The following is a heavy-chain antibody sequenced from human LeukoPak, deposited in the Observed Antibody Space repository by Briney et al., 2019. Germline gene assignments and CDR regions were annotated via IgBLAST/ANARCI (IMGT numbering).Heavy chain of an antibody. V-gene: IGHV1-8*01. CDR3: VRGRFIAGAGD. CDR1: GFTFTIYD. CDR2: MNGNSGDT. D-gene: IGHD1-26*01. Sequence: ASVKVSCKTSGFTFTIYDINWVRQATGQGLEWMGWMNGNSGDTGHAQKFQGRVTMTRNTSISTAYMELSNLRSEDTAVYYCVRGRFIAGAGDWGQGTPVTVPS. J-gene: IGHJ1*01.